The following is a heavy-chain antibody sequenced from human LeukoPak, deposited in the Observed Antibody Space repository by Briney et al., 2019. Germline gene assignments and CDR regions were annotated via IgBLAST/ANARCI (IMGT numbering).Heavy chain of an antibody. V-gene: IGHV3-23*01. CDR1: GFTFSSYA. D-gene: IGHD6-13*01. CDR2: IGGSSATT. J-gene: IGHJ4*02. Sequence: GGSLRLSCAASGFTFSSYAMSWVRQAPGKGLEWVSVIGGSSATTYYADSGKGRFTISRDNSKNMLYLQMSSLRAEDTAVYYCAKARYNSGWYDDWGQGTPVTVSS. CDR3: AKARYNSGWYDD.